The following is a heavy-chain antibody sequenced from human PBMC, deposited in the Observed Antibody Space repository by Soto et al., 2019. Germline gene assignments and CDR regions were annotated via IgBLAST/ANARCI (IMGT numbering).Heavy chain of an antibody. V-gene: IGHV4-34*01. D-gene: IGHD2-2*01. J-gene: IGHJ4*02. Sequence: SETLSLTCAVYGGSFSGYYWSWIRQPPGKGLEWIGEINHSGSTNYNPSLKSRVTISVDTSKNQFSLKLSSVTAADTAVYYCARATEGYCSSTSCYGFDYWGQGTLVTVSS. CDR3: ARATEGYCSSTSCYGFDY. CDR2: INHSGST. CDR1: GGSFSGYY.